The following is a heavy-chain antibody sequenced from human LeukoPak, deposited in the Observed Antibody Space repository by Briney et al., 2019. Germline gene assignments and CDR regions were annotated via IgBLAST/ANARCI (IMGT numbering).Heavy chain of an antibody. J-gene: IGHJ5*02. Sequence: PSETLSLTCAVYGGSFSGYYWSWIRQPPGKGLEWIGEINHSGSTNYNPSLKSRVTISVDTSKNQCSLKLSSVTAADTAVYYCARGLATRYRGEFDPWGQGTLVTVSS. CDR3: ARGLATRYRGEFDP. CDR2: INHSGST. V-gene: IGHV4-34*01. D-gene: IGHD1-1*01. CDR1: GGSFSGYY.